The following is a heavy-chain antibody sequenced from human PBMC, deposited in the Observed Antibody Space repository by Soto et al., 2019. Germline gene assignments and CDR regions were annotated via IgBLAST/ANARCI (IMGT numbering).Heavy chain of an antibody. J-gene: IGHJ6*03. D-gene: IGHD3-3*01. Sequence: PSDTLSLTCTVSGGSISIGGYYWSWIRQHPGKGLEWIGYIYYSGSTYYNPSLKSRVTISVDTSKNQFSLKLSSVTAADTAVYYCARVTYYDFWSGPKAPNYYYYYMDVWGKGTTVTV. CDR3: ARVTYYDFWSGPKAPNYYYYYMDV. CDR1: GGSISIGGYY. V-gene: IGHV4-31*03. CDR2: IYYSGST.